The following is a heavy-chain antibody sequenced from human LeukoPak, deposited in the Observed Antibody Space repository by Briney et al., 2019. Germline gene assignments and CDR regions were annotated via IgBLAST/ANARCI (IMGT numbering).Heavy chain of an antibody. CDR3: ARLSTVTTSFDY. CDR1: GVSIKSNSW. V-gene: IGHV4-4*02. CDR2: IFHSGNT. D-gene: IGHD4-17*01. Sequence: PSETLSLTCDVSGVSIKSNSWWSWVRQTPGKGLEWIGEIFHSGNTDYNPSLKSRVTISVDTSRNQFSLKLSSVTAADTAVYYCARLSTVTTSFDYWGQGTLVTVSS. J-gene: IGHJ4*02.